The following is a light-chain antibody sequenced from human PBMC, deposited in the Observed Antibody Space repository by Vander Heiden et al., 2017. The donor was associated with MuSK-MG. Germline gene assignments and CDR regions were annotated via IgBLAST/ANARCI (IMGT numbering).Light chain of an antibody. J-gene: IGKJ2*01. V-gene: IGKV3-11*01. Sequence: EILLTQSPASLSSSPGDRATLTRRASQSISSYLAWYQQKPGQAPRLLINAASTRATASPARFRGSGCGTDFTLTISSLEPEDFAVYYCRQRSNWPPYTFGQGTKLEI. CDR1: QSISSY. CDR2: AAS. CDR3: RQRSNWPPYT.